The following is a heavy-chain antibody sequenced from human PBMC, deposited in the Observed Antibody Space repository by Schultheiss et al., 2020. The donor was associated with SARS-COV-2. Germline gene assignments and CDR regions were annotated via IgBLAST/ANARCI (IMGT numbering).Heavy chain of an antibody. CDR2: IIPIFGTA. Sequence: SVKVSCKASGGTFSSYAISWVRQAPGQGLEWMAGIIPIFGTANYAQKFQGRVTITADESMSTAYMELSSLRSEDTAVYYCARGGGERGVVVLAAIYFYYGMDVWGQGTTVTVSS. D-gene: IGHD2-2*01. CDR3: ARGGGERGVVVLAAIYFYYGMDV. J-gene: IGHJ6*02. V-gene: IGHV1-69*13. CDR1: GGTFSSYA.